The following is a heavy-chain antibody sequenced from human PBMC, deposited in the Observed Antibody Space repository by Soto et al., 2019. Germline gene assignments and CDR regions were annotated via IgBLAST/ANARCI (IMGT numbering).Heavy chain of an antibody. Sequence: QVQLVQSGAEVKTPGASVNVSCKASGYSFTKYYLHWVRQAPGQGLEWMAIINPSSGDTTYAQKFQGRVTVTSYTSTSTVYMELRSLTSEDTAIYYCARVALSGGGWPDPWGQGTLVTVSS. CDR2: INPSSGDT. V-gene: IGHV1-46*01. D-gene: IGHD1-26*01. CDR3: ARVALSGGGWPDP. CDR1: GYSFTKYY. J-gene: IGHJ5*02.